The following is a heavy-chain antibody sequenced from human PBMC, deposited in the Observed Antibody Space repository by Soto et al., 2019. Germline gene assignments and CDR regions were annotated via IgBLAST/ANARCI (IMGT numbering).Heavy chain of an antibody. D-gene: IGHD1-1*01. CDR3: ARVERGTATTVVDAFDI. CDR1: GGSVNSGNYY. V-gene: IGHV4-34*01. Sequence: QVQLQQWGAGLLKPSETLSLTCAVFGGSVNSGNYYWSWIRQPPGKGLEWIGEMSHSGGTHFNPSLKSRVTRSVDTSKNQFSLKRSSVTAADTALYYCARVERGTATTVVDAFDIWGPGTMVTVSS. J-gene: IGHJ3*02. CDR2: MSHSGGT.